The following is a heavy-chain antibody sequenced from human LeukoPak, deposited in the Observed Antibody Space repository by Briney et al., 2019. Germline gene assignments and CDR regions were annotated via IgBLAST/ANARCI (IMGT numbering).Heavy chain of an antibody. CDR3: ARDAYCSGGSCYGDYFDY. J-gene: IGHJ4*02. CDR2: IYSGGST. CDR1: GFTVSSNY. D-gene: IGHD2-15*01. V-gene: IGHV3-66*01. Sequence: GGSLRLSCAASGFTVSSNYMSWVRQAPGKGLEWVSVIYSGGSTYCADSVKGRITISRDNSKNTLYLQMNSLRAEDTAVYYCARDAYCSGGSCYGDYFDYWGQGTLVTVSS.